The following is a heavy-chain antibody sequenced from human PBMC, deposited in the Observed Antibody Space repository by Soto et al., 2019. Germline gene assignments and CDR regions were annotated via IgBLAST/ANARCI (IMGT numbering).Heavy chain of an antibody. D-gene: IGHD6-13*01. V-gene: IGHV1-18*01. J-gene: IGHJ6*02. Sequence: ASVKVSCKASGYTFTSYGISWVRQAPGQGLEWMGWISAYNGNTNYAQKLQGRVTMTTDTSTSTAYMELRSLRSDDTAVYYCARDRSPGIAAAGHYYYYGMDVWGQGTTVTVSS. CDR2: ISAYNGNT. CDR3: ARDRSPGIAAAGHYYYYGMDV. CDR1: GYTFTSYG.